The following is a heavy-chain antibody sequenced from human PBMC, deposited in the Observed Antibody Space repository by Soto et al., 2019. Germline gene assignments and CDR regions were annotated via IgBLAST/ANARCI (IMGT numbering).Heavy chain of an antibody. Sequence: QVQLQESGPGLVKPSETLSLTCTVSGGSINSYYWSWIRQSPGKGLEWIGYGYYSGTTYYNTSLQSRVTISVHTSKKQFSRKVRSVTAADTAIYFCARAGSTWRYFFEYWGQGSLVTVSS. CDR1: GGSINSYY. D-gene: IGHD2-2*01. CDR3: ARAGSTWRYFFEY. V-gene: IGHV4-59*01. J-gene: IGHJ4*02. CDR2: GYYSGTT.